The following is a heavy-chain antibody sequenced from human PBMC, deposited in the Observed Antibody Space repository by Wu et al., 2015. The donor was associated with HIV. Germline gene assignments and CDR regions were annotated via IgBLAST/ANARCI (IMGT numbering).Heavy chain of an antibody. Sequence: QVQLVQSGAEVKEPGSSVKVSCKASGGTFSSDAVSWVRQAPGQGLEWMGKIIPVFGTTKYAQKFQGRVTITADESTRTVFMELSSLRSDDTAVYYCARPYSGYAYDILDMWGQGT. CDR1: GGTFSSDA. CDR3: ARPYSGYAYDILDM. J-gene: IGHJ3*02. CDR2: IIPVFGTT. V-gene: IGHV1-69*13. D-gene: IGHD5-12*01.